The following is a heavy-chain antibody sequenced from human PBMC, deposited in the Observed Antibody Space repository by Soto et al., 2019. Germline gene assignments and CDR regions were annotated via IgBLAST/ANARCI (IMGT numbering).Heavy chain of an antibody. CDR2: ISNYSGDT. Sequence: QVHLVQSGVEVKTPGASVKVSCQASGYAFFTYDISWVRQAPGQGLEWMGRISNYSGDTKYEQKFQGRVTMTTDTSTTTAYLELRSLRSDDTAVYYCARHHGPTTSENWFDPWGQGTLVTVSS. J-gene: IGHJ5*02. CDR1: GYAFFTYD. V-gene: IGHV1-18*01. CDR3: ARHHGPTTSENWFDP. D-gene: IGHD5-12*01.